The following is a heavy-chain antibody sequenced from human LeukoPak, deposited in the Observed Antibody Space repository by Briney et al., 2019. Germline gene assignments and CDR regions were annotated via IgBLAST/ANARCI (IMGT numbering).Heavy chain of an antibody. D-gene: IGHD6-19*01. CDR3: AKDLSEYSSGSFDY. J-gene: IGHJ4*02. CDR1: GFTFDDYA. Sequence: GGSLRLSCAASGFTFDDYAMHWVRQAPGKGLEWVSGISWNSGSIGYADSVKGRFTISRDNAKNSLYLQMNSLRAEDTALYYCAKDLSEYSSGSFDYWGQGTLVTVSS. CDR2: ISWNSGSI. V-gene: IGHV3-9*01.